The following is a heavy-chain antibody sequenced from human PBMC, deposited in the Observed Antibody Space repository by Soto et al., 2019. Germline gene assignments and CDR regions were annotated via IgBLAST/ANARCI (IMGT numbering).Heavy chain of an antibody. J-gene: IGHJ6*02. CDR2: IGTAGDT. V-gene: IGHV3-13*01. CDR1: GFIFNNYD. D-gene: IGHD2-2*01. Sequence: EVQLVESGGGLVQPGGSMRLFCAASGFIFNNYDMHWVRQATGKGLEWVSTIGTAGDTYYPGSVKGRFIISRENAKNSLYLQMNSLRAEDTAVYYCARGRGPAAVYGMDVWGQGTTVTVSS. CDR3: ARGRGPAAVYGMDV.